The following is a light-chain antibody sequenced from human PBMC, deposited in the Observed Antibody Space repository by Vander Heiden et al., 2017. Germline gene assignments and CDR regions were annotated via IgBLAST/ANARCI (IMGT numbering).Light chain of an antibody. Sequence: DIQMTQSPSTLSASVGDRVTITCRASQSINIWLAWYQQKPGKAPNLLIYKASSLESGVPSRFSGSGSGTEFTLTISSLQPDDFATYYCQQGCNYPYTFGPGTKLEIK. CDR1: QSINIW. V-gene: IGKV1-5*03. CDR2: KAS. CDR3: QQGCNYPYT. J-gene: IGKJ2*01.